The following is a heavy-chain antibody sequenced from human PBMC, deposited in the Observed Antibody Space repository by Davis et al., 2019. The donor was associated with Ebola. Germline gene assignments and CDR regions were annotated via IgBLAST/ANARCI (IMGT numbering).Heavy chain of an antibody. CDR3: AKSTAAALLDYYYYGMDV. J-gene: IGHJ6*02. D-gene: IGHD6-13*01. CDR2: ISGSGGST. Sequence: GESLKISCAASGFTFSSYAMSWVRQAPGQGLEWVSAISGSGGSTYYADSVKGRFTISSDNSKNTLYLQMNSLRAEDTAVYYCAKSTAAALLDYYYYGMDVWGQGTTVTVSS. V-gene: IGHV3-23*01. CDR1: GFTFSSYA.